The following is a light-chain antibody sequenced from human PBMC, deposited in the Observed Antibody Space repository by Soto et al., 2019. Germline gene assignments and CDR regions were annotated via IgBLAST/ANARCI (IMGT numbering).Light chain of an antibody. CDR1: SSDVGSYNY. CDR2: DVS. Sequence: QSALTQPASVSGSPGQSITISCTGTSSDVGSYNYVSWYQQHPGKAPKLMIYDVSNRPSGVSNRFSGSKSGNTASLTISGLPAEDEADYYCSSYSISSTLGVFGGGTKLTVL. V-gene: IGLV2-14*01. J-gene: IGLJ2*01. CDR3: SSYSISSTLGV.